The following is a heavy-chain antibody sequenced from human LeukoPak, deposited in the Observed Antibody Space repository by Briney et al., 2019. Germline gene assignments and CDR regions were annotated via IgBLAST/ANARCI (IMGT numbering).Heavy chain of an antibody. D-gene: IGHD2-15*01. CDR3: AREGVVEAATLHGFDI. Sequence: GGSLRLSCAASRFTFSSYVFHWVRQAPGKWLEWVAVISYDGSDKYYADSVKGRFTISRDNSKNTLYVQMNSLRPEDTAVYYCAREGVVEAATLHGFDIWGQGTMVTVSS. CDR1: RFTFSSYV. CDR2: ISYDGSDK. V-gene: IGHV3-30*04. J-gene: IGHJ3*02.